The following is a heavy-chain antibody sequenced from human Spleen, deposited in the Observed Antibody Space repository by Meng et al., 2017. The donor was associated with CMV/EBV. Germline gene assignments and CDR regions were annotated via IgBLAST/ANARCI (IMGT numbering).Heavy chain of an antibody. CDR2: INPKSGDT. CDR3: ARGLAAIRLDY. J-gene: IGHJ4*02. V-gene: IGHV1-2*02. Sequence: ASVKVSCKASGYTFISYDINWVRQAPGQGLEWMGWINPKSGDTKYAQKFQGRVTMTRDTSINTAYMELTRLRFDDTAVYYCARGLAAIRLDYWGQGALVTVSS. CDR1: GYTFISYD. D-gene: IGHD3/OR15-3a*01.